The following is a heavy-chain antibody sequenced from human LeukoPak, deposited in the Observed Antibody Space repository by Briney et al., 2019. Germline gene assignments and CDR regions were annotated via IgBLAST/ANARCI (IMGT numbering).Heavy chain of an antibody. CDR1: GYTFTGNY. D-gene: IGHD3-10*01. Sequence: ASVKVSCKASGYTFTGNYMHWVRQAPGQGLEWMGRINPNSGGTNYARKFQGRVTMTRDTSISTAYMELSRLRSDDTAVYYCARGYYGSGSYDYWGQGTLVTVSS. CDR2: INPNSGGT. V-gene: IGHV1-2*06. J-gene: IGHJ4*02. CDR3: ARGYYGSGSYDY.